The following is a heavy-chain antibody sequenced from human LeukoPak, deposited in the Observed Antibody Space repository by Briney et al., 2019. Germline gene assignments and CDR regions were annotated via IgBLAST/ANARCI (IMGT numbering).Heavy chain of an antibody. V-gene: IGHV1-18*01. Sequence: ASVKVSCKASGYTFTSYGISWVRQAPGQGLEWTGWISAYNGNTNYAQKLQGRVTMTTDTSTSTAYMELRSLRSDDTAVYYCAREIGRETSWRYCNSTSCAPIFDYWGQGTLVTVSS. CDR3: AREIGRETSWRYCNSTSCAPIFDY. D-gene: IGHD2-2*01. J-gene: IGHJ4*02. CDR1: GYTFTSYG. CDR2: ISAYNGNT.